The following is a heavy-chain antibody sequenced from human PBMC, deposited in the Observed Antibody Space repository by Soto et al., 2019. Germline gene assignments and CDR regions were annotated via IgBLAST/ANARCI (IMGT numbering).Heavy chain of an antibody. J-gene: IGHJ6*02. V-gene: IGHV1-69*09. CDR1: RGTFGNYA. Sequence: QVQLVQSGAEVKKPGSSVKVSCKASRGTFGNYAISWVRQAPGQGLEWVGKATPVFGIANYAQKFEGRVTITADRFTNTAYMELSSLRSEDTALYYCVRVAVPGIYGEDVWGQGTTVTVSS. CDR2: ATPVFGIA. D-gene: IGHD3-10*01. CDR3: VRVAVPGIYGEDV.